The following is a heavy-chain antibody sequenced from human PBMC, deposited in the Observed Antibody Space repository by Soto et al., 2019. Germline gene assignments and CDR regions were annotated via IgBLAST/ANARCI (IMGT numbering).Heavy chain of an antibody. CDR2: IIPMFGTA. D-gene: IGHD5-18*01. J-gene: IGHJ4*02. V-gene: IGHV1-69*12. CDR3: ASGIQLWLRRINNGYSG. CDR1: GGTFSTYA. Sequence: QVQLVESGAEVEKPESSVKVSCKAPGGTFSTYAISWVRQAPGQGLEWMGGIIPMFGTANYAQRFQDRVTITADESTNTVYMELSSLRSEDMAVYFCASGIQLWLRRINNGYSGWGQGTLVTVSS.